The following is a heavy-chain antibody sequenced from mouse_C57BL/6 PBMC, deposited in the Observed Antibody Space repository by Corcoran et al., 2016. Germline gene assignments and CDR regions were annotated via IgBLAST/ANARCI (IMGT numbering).Heavy chain of an antibody. J-gene: IGHJ3*01. CDR1: GYSITSGYY. Sequence: DVQLQESGPGLVKPSQSLSLTCSVTGYSITSGYYWNWIRQFPGNKLEWMGYISYDGSNNYNPSLKNRISITRDTSKNQFFLKLNSVTTEDTATYYCARMRIYDDYDRAWFAYWGQGTLVTVSA. D-gene: IGHD2-4*01. CDR2: ISYDGSN. V-gene: IGHV3-6*01. CDR3: ARMRIYDDYDRAWFAY.